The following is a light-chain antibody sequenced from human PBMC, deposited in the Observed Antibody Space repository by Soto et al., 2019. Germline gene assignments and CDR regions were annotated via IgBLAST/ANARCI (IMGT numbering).Light chain of an antibody. J-gene: IGKJ4*01. CDR3: MQGIHWPPVT. V-gene: IGKV2-30*02. CDR1: QSLVHSDGNTY. CDR2: KVS. Sequence: EVVMTQSPLSLPVTLGQPASISCRSSQSLVHSDGNTYLNWFQQRPGQSPRRLIYKVSNRDSGVRDRFCGSGSGTDFTLKISRVEAEDVGVYFCMQGIHWPPVTFGGGTKVEIK.